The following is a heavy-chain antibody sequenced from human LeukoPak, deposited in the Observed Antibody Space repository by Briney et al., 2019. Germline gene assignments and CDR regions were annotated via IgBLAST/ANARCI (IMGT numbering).Heavy chain of an antibody. CDR1: GFTFSSYS. V-gene: IGHV3-21*01. J-gene: IGHJ4*02. CDR3: ARILAYYDFWSGYLDY. D-gene: IGHD3-3*01. CDR2: ISSSSSYI. Sequence: PGGSLRLSCAAPGFTFSSYSMNWVRQAPGKGLEWVSSISSSSSYIYYADSVKGRFTISRDNAKNSLYLQMNSLRAEDTAVYYCARILAYYDFWSGYLDYWGQGTLVTVSS.